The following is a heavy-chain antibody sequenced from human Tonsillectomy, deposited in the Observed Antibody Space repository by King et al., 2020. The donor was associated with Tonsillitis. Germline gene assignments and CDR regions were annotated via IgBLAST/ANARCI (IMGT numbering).Heavy chain of an antibody. V-gene: IGHV1-2*02. D-gene: IGHD2-15*01. CDR1: GYTFTGHY. Sequence: QLVQSGAEVKKPGASVKVSCKASGYTFTGHYMYWVRQAPGQGLEWVGWINPNSGGTNYAQKFQGRVTMTRDTSINTPYMELSRLRSDDTAVYYCASDGDIVVVVVAGDYYGMDVWGQGTTVTVSS. J-gene: IGHJ6*02. CDR2: INPNSGGT. CDR3: ASDGDIVVVVVAGDYYGMDV.